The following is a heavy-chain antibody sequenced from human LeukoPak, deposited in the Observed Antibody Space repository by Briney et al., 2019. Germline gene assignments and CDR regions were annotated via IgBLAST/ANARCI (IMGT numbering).Heavy chain of an antibody. V-gene: IGHV4-61*02. CDR2: IYTSGST. CDR3: ARGRIAVVRGEVDY. CDR1: GGSISSGSYY. Sequence: SQTLSLTCTVSGGSISSGSYYWSWIRQPAGKGLEWIGRIYTSGSTNYNPSLKSRVTISVDTSKNQFSLKLSSVTAADTAVYYCARGRIAVVRGEVDYWGQGTLVTVSS. J-gene: IGHJ4*02. D-gene: IGHD6-19*01.